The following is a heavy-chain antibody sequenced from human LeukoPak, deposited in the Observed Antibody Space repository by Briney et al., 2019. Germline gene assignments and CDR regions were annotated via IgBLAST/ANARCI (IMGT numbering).Heavy chain of an antibody. J-gene: IGHJ5*02. CDR1: GFTFSSYA. CDR2: ISYDGSNK. V-gene: IGHV3-30*04. Sequence: GGSLRLSCAASGFTFSSYAMHWVRQAPGKGLEWVAVISYDGSNKYYADSVKGRFTISRDNSKNTLYLQMNSLRAEDTAVYYCASDGNWWFEWNDAWGQGTLVTVSS. D-gene: IGHD2-8*02. CDR3: ASDGNWWFEWNDA.